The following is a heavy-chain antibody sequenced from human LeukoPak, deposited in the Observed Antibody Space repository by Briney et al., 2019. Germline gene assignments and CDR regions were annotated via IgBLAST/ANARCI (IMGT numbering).Heavy chain of an antibody. J-gene: IGHJ6*02. D-gene: IGHD6-19*01. CDR1: GFTFSNYG. Sequence: GGSLRLSCAASGFTFSNYGMHWVRQAPGKGLEWVAIVWYDGATQYYIDSVRGRFTISRDNSKNTLYLQMDSLRAEDTAVYYCAKRGAVAGTLSYYAMDVWGQGTTVTVS. CDR3: AKRGAVAGTLSYYAMDV. CDR2: VWYDGATQ. V-gene: IGHV3-33*06.